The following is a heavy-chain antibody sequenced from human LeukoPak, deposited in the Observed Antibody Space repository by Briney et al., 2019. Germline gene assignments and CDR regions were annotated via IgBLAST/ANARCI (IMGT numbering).Heavy chain of an antibody. J-gene: IGHJ4*02. CDR3: ARGTPTTRDFDY. D-gene: IGHD4-11*01. V-gene: IGHV3-21*05. CDR2: ISSSSNYI. Sequence: GGSLRLSCAASGFTFSSYEMNWVRQAPGKGLEWVSYISSSSNYIYYADSVKGRFTISRDNAKNSLLLQMNSLRAEDTAVYYCARGTPTTRDFDYWGQGTLVTVSS. CDR1: GFTFSSYE.